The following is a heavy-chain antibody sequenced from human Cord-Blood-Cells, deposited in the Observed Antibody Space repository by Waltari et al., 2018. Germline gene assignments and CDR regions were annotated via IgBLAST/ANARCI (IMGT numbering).Heavy chain of an antibody. V-gene: IGHV1-69*01. J-gene: IGHJ5*02. CDR2: ITPIFGTA. D-gene: IGHD6-6*01. CDR3: ARLSSSPNWFDP. Sequence: QVQLVKSGAEVKKPGSSVKVSCKASGGTFSSYAISWVRQAPGQGLEWMGGITPIFGTANYAQKFQGRVTITADESTSTAYMELSSLRSEDTAVYYCARLSSSPNWFDPWGQGTLVTVSS. CDR1: GGTFSSYA.